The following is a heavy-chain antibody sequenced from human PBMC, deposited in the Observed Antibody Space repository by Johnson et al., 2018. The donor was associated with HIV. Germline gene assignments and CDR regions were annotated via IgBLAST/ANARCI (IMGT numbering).Heavy chain of an antibody. J-gene: IGHJ3*02. Sequence: VQLVESGGGLVQPGGSLRLSCAASGFTFSSYWMNWVRQAPGKGLEWVANIKEDVSENYYVDSVRGRFTISRDNAKNSLYLQMNSLRAEDTAVYYCAREGEPDGFDIWGQGTMVTVSS. CDR3: AREGEPDGFDI. CDR1: GFTFSSYW. CDR2: IKEDVSEN. V-gene: IGHV3-7*01. D-gene: IGHD3-16*01.